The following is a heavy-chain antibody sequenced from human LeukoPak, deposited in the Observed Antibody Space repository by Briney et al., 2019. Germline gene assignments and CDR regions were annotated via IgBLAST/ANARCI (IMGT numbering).Heavy chain of an antibody. J-gene: IGHJ3*01. CDR2: IYHSGKA. CDR3: ARGGRAFDV. V-gene: IGHV4-30-2*01. CDR1: GAFISSGGFY. Sequence: LQTLSLTCTVSGAFISSGGFYWSWLRQPPGKGLEWIGYIYHSGKAYYNPSLESRVTISVDRSKNHFSLNLNSVTAADTSVYYCARGGRAFDVWGQGTLISVSP.